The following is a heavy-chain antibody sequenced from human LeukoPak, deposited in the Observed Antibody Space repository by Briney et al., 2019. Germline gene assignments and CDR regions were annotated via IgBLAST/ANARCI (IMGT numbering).Heavy chain of an antibody. CDR1: GFTFSSYD. D-gene: IGHD4/OR15-4a*01. V-gene: IGHV3-13*01. CDR3: ARSAANSYYFDY. CDR2: IGTAGDT. J-gene: IGHJ4*02. Sequence: TGGSLRLSCAASGFTFSSYDMHWVRQATGKGLEWVSAIGTAGDTYYPGSVKGRFTISRENAKNSLYLQMNSLRAGDTAVYYCARSAANSYYFDYWGQGTLVTVSS.